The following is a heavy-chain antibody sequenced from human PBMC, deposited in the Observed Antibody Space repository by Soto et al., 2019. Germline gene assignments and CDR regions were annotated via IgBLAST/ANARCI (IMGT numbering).Heavy chain of an antibody. D-gene: IGHD6-19*01. V-gene: IGHV1-46*01. CDR1: GYTFINYY. J-gene: IGHJ3*02. CDR3: AREKGLVRRNEPFDS. Sequence: QVQLVQSGAEVKKPGASVKVSCKASGYTFINYYMHWVRQAPGQGLEWMGIINPNGGSTTYAQKFQHRVNLTRDTSTNTVNMELSSLSSEDTAVYYCAREKGLVRRNEPFDSWGQGTMVTVSS. CDR2: INPNGGST.